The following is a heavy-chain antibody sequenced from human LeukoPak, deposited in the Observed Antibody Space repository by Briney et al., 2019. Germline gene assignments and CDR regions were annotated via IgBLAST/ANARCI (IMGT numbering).Heavy chain of an antibody. J-gene: IGHJ5*01. Sequence: PGRSLGLSCAASGFTFSSYAMHWVRQAPGKGLEWVAVISYDGSNKYYADSVKGRFTISRDNSKNTLYLQMNSLRAEDTAVYYCAREGRYCSGGSCYDWFDPWGQGTLVTVSS. V-gene: IGHV3-30*04. CDR3: AREGRYCSGGSCYDWFDP. D-gene: IGHD2-15*01. CDR2: ISYDGSNK. CDR1: GFTFSSYA.